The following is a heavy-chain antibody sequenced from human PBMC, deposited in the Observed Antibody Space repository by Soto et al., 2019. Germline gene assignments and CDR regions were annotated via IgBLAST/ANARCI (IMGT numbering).Heavy chain of an antibody. CDR3: ARHDSSSSKPSAMDV. CDR2: ISSSSSYT. Sequence: GGSLRLSCAASGFTFSDYYMIWIGQAPGKGLEWVSYISSSSSYTNYADSVKGRFTISRDNAKNSLYLQMNSLRAEDTAVYYCARHDSSSSKPSAMDVWGQGTTVTVSS. J-gene: IGHJ6*02. CDR1: GFTFSDYY. V-gene: IGHV3-11*06. D-gene: IGHD6-6*01.